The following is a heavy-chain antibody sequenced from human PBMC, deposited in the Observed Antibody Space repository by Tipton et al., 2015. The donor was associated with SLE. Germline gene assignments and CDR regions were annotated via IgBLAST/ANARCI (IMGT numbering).Heavy chain of an antibody. Sequence: SLRLSCAASGFTFSSYGMHWVRQAPGKGLEWVAVIWYDGSNKYYADSVKGRFTISRDNSKNTLYLQMNSLRAEDTAVYYCARAAGRDGYTSSWTPFEYWGQGTLVTVSS. CDR1: GFTFSSYG. CDR2: IWYDGSNK. CDR3: ARAAGRDGYTSSWTPFEY. V-gene: IGHV3-33*01. J-gene: IGHJ4*02. D-gene: IGHD6-13*01.